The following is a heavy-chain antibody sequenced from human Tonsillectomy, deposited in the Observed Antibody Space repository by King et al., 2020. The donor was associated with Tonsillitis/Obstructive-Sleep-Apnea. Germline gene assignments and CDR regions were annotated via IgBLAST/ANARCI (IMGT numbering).Heavy chain of an antibody. D-gene: IGHD4-11*01. CDR1: GGSISNYY. Sequence: LQLQESGPGLVKPSETLSLTCTVSGGSISNYYWSWIRRPPGKGLECIGNIYYSGSTNYNPSLNSRDTISVDTAKNQFSLKLSSVTAADTAVYYCARDPHYDYTWYFDLWGRGTLVTVSS. CDR3: ARDPHYDYTWYFDL. J-gene: IGHJ2*01. CDR2: IYYSGST. V-gene: IGHV4-59*01.